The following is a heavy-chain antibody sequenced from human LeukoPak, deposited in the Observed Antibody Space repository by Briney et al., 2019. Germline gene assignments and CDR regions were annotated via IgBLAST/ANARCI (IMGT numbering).Heavy chain of an antibody. CDR2: IYPGDSDT. Sequence: GESLKISCKGSGYSFTSYWIGWVRQMPGKGLEWMGIIYPGDSDTRYSPSFQGQVTISADKSISTAYLQWSSLKASDTATYYCARSSPHYGDYDRRDHWGQGTLVTVSS. CDR1: GYSFTSYW. D-gene: IGHD4-17*01. CDR3: ARSSPHYGDYDRRDH. V-gene: IGHV5-51*01. J-gene: IGHJ4*02.